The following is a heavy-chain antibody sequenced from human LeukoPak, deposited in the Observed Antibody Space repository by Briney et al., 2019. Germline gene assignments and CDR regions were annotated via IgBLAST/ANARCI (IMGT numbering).Heavy chain of an antibody. CDR1: GYTFTSYY. CDR2: INPSGGST. V-gene: IGHV1-46*01. Sequence: ASVKVSCKASGYTFTSYYMHWVRQAPGQGLEWMGIINPSGGSTSYAQKFQGGVTMTRDMSTSTVYMELSSLRSEDTAVYYCASQIAASGDWFDPWGQGTLVTVSS. D-gene: IGHD6-25*01. CDR3: ASQIAASGDWFDP. J-gene: IGHJ5*02.